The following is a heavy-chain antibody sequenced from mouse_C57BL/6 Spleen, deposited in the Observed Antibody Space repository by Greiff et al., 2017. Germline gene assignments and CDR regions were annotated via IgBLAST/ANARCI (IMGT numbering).Heavy chain of an antibody. D-gene: IGHD2-4*01. CDR3: ARDDYDSGFAY. CDR1: GYTFTSYW. V-gene: IGHV1-61*01. Sequence: QVQLQQPGAELVRPGSSVKLSCKASGYTFTSYWMDWVKQRPGQGLEWIGNIYPSDSETHYNQKFKDKATLTVDKSSSTAYMQLSSLTSEDSAVYYCARDDYDSGFAYWGQGTLVTVSA. J-gene: IGHJ3*01. CDR2: IYPSDSET.